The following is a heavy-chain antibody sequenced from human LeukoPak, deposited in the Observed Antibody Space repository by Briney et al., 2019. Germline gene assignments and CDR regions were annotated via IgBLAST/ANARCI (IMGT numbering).Heavy chain of an antibody. Sequence: PSETLSLTCTVSGGSISSYYWSWIRQPPGKGLEWIGYIYYSGSTNYNPSLKSRVTISVDTSKNQFSLKPSSVTAADTAVYYCARWVYYDILTGYYPYFDYWGQGTLVTVSS. CDR1: GGSISSYY. D-gene: IGHD3-9*01. CDR3: ARWVYYDILTGYYPYFDY. V-gene: IGHV4-59*01. J-gene: IGHJ4*02. CDR2: IYYSGST.